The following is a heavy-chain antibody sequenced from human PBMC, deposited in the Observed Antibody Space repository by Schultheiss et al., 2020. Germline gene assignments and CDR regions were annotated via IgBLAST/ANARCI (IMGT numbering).Heavy chain of an antibody. Sequence: SETLSLTCAVYGGSFSGYYWSWIRQPPGKGLEWIGSIYYSGSTYYNPSLKSRVTISLDTSKNQFSLRLTSVTAADTAVYYCARIDPYYYYGMDDWGRGTTVTVSS. V-gene: IGHV4-34*01. J-gene: IGHJ6*02. CDR1: GGSFSGYY. CDR2: IYYSGST. CDR3: ARIDPYYYYGMDD.